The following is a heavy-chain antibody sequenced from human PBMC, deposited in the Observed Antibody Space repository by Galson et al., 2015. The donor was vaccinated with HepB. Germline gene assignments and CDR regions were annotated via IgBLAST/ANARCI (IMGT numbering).Heavy chain of an antibody. J-gene: IGHJ3*02. V-gene: IGHV3-9*01. CDR2: IMRNSGST. CDR1: GFTFNDYA. Sequence: SVKVSCKASGFTFNDYAMHWVRQAPGKGLEWVSGIMRNSGSTGYADSVKGRFTITRDNAKNSVYLQLNSLRAEDTALYYCAAYYDFWSGHAGAFDIWGQGTMVTVSS. CDR3: AAYYDFWSGHAGAFDI. D-gene: IGHD3-3*01.